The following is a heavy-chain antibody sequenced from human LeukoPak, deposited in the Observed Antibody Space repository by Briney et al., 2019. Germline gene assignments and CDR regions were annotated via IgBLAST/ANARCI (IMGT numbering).Heavy chain of an antibody. CDR3: ARWWGYSSSWYAPYYYGMDV. CDR1: GGTFSSYA. J-gene: IGHJ6*02. CDR2: IIPIFGTA. V-gene: IGHV1-69*05. Sequence: SVKVSCKASGGTFSSYAISWVRQAPGQGLEWMGGIIPIFGTANYAQKFQGRVTMTRNTSISTAYMELSSLRSEDTAVYYCARWWGYSSSWYAPYYYGMDVWGQGTTVTVSS. D-gene: IGHD6-13*01.